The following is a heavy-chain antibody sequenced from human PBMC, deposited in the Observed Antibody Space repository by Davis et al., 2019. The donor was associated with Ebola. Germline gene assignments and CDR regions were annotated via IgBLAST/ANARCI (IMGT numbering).Heavy chain of an antibody. V-gene: IGHV3-30*03. D-gene: IGHD2-21*02. Sequence: GGSLRLSCVASGFTFSSSGMHWVLQAPGKGLEWVAVISYDGSNKYYADSVKGRFTISRDNSKNTLYLQMNSLRPEDTAVYYCARDSDDYCFDYWGQGTLVTVSS. CDR2: ISYDGSNK. CDR3: ARDSDDYCFDY. J-gene: IGHJ4*02. CDR1: GFTFSSSG.